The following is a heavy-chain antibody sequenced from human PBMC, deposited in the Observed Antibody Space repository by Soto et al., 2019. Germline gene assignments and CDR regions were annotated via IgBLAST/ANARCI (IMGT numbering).Heavy chain of an antibody. D-gene: IGHD5-12*01. CDR1: GGTFSSYA. CDR2: IIPIFGTA. J-gene: IGHJ4*02. V-gene: IGHV1-69*01. CDR3: ARVLRRDGYDQIGTLDY. Sequence: QVQLVQSGAEVKKPGSSVKVSCKASGGTFSSYAISWVRQAPGQGLEWMGGIIPIFGTANYAQKFQGRVTITADESTSTAYMELSSLRSEDTAVYYCARVLRRDGYDQIGTLDYWGQGTLVTVSS.